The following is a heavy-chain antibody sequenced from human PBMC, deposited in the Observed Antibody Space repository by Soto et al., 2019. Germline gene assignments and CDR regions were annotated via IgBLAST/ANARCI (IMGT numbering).Heavy chain of an antibody. V-gene: IGHV3-73*01. D-gene: IGHD2-2*01. CDR3: TRLHTYACDY. Sequence: EVQLVESGGGLVQPGGSLKLSCAASGFTFSGSAMHWVRQASAKGLEWVGRIRSKANSYATAYAASVKGRFTISRDDSKNTAYLQMNSLKTEDTAVYYCTRLHTYACDYWGQGTLVTVSS. CDR1: GFTFSGSA. CDR2: IRSKANSYAT. J-gene: IGHJ4*02.